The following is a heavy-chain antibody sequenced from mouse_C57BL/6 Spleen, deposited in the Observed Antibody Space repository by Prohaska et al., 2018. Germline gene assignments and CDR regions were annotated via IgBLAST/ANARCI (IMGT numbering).Heavy chain of an antibody. V-gene: IGHV1-26*01. J-gene: IGHJ2*01. D-gene: IGHD2-3*01. CDR2: INPNNGGT. CDR3: ARIYDGYSDY. Sequence: HGKSLEWIGDINPNNGGTSYNQKFKGKATLTVDKSSSTAYMELRSLTSEDSAVYYCARIYDGYSDYWGQGTTLTVSS.